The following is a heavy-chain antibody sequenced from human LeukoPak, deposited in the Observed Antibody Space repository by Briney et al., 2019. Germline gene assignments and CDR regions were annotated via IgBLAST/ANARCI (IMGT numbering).Heavy chain of an antibody. V-gene: IGHV4-59*11. CDR1: GGSITSHY. J-gene: IGHJ3*02. Sequence: SETLSLTCIVSGGSITSHYCSWIRQPPGKGLEWIGCIYYTGSTNYNSSLKSRVTISVDTSKNRFSLKLSSVTAADTAVYYCATDRERAFDIWGQGTMVTVSS. CDR3: ATDRERAFDI. CDR2: IYYTGST. D-gene: IGHD1-1*01.